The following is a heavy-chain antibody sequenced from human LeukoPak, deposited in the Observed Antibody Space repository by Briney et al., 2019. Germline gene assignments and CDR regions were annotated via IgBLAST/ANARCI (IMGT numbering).Heavy chain of an antibody. V-gene: IGHV3-20*04. D-gene: IGHD6-19*01. CDR2: IKWNGGST. CDR3: ARDRIVTRQTVVGTSHGN. Sequence: GGSLRLSCAASGFTFYEYGMSWVRQAPGRGLEGVSGIKWNGGSTGYAVSVKGRCTISGDNAKNSLYLQMSSLEVEDTALYYCARDRIVTRQTVVGTSHGNWGQGTLVTVSS. CDR1: GFTFYEYG. J-gene: IGHJ4*02.